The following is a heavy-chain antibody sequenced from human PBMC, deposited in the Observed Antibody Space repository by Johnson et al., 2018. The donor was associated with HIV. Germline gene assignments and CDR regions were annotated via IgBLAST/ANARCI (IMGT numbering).Heavy chain of an antibody. J-gene: IGHJ3*02. V-gene: IGHV3-20*04. Sequence: VQLVESGGGLVKPGGSLRLSCVASGFTFSDYYMSWVRPAPGKGLEWVSRLNWNGGSTAYADSVQGRFTIFRDKSENTPYLQMNSLRDEDTAVYYCAKDVGNYWPDSFDIWGQGTMVTVSS. CDR3: AKDVGNYWPDSFDI. CDR2: LNWNGGST. D-gene: IGHD3-22*01. CDR1: GFTFSDYY.